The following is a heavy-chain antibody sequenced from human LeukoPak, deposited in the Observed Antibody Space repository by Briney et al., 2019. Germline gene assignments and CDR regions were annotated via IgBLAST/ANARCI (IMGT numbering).Heavy chain of an antibody. V-gene: IGHV4-59*01. CDR1: GGSISSYY. J-gene: IGHJ3*02. Sequence: SETLSLTCTVSGGSISSYYWIWMGQPPGKGGEGIGCIYYSGNTIYNPSLKRRVTISVDTSKNQISLKSSSVTAADTAVYYCARTYVANSFDIWGQGTMVTVSS. D-gene: IGHD3-16*01. CDR2: IYYSGNT. CDR3: ARTYVANSFDI.